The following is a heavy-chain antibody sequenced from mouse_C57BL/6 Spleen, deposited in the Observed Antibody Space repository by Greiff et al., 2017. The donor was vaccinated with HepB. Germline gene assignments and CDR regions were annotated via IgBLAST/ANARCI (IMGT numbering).Heavy chain of an antibody. CDR3: ARSSIYYDYDEGAMDY. CDR2: INPNNGGT. Sequence: EVKLVESGPELVKPGASVKMSCKASGYTFTDYNMHWVKQSHGKSLEWIGYINPNNGGTSYNQKFKGKATLTVNKSSSTAYMELRSLTSEDSAVYYCARSSIYYDYDEGAMDYWGQGTSVTVSS. D-gene: IGHD2-4*01. CDR1: GYTFTDYN. V-gene: IGHV1-22*01. J-gene: IGHJ4*01.